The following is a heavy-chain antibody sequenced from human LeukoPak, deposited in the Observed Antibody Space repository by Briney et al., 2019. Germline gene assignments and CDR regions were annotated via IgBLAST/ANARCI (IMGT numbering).Heavy chain of an antibody. CDR2: IWFDVSNK. J-gene: IGHJ6*04. V-gene: IGHV3-33*01. CDR1: GFTFSSDG. Sequence: GGSLSLSCAVSGFTFSSDGMHWGRHAPRTGLGWVSVIWFDVSNKYYADSVNGRLTISRDNSKNTLYLQMNSLRAEDTAVYYCARGELWFANALERYGMDVWGKGTTVTVSS. D-gene: IGHD3-10*01. CDR3: ARGELWFANALERYGMDV.